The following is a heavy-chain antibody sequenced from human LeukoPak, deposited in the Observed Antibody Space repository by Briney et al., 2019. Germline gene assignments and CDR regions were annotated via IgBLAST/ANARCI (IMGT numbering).Heavy chain of an antibody. CDR2: ISHSGST. D-gene: IGHD3-9*01. CDR1: TGSFSDYY. J-gene: IGHJ2*01. V-gene: IGHV4-34*01. Sequence: SETLPLTCAVYTGSFSDYYWSWIRQPPGMGLEWIGKISHSGSTNYNPSLKSRVSISVDTSKNQFSLKLSSLNAADTAVYYCARGVGYDILTGPGYFDLWGRGTLVTVSS. CDR3: ARGVGYDILTGPGYFDL.